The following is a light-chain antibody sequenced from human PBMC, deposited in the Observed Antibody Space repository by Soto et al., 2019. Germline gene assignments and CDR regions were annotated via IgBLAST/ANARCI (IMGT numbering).Light chain of an antibody. V-gene: IGLV2-14*01. Sequence: QSALTQPASVSGSPGQSITMSCTGTSSDVGSYDFVSWYQQHPGKAPKLLIYDVSNRPSGVSARFSGSKSDNTASLTISGLQAADEADYFCSSYSSSTVRYVFGSGTQLTVL. CDR2: DVS. J-gene: IGLJ7*01. CDR1: SSDVGSYDF. CDR3: SSYSSSTVRYV.